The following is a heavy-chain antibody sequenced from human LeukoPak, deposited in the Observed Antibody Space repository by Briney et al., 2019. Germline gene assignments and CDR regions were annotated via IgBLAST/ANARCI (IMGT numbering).Heavy chain of an antibody. CDR3: AKDFSTHYYESSGYWLKWFVP. CDR2: ISYDGSNK. CDR1: GFTVSSYS. D-gene: IGHD3-22*01. V-gene: IGHV3-30*18. J-gene: IGHJ5*02. Sequence: GGSLPLSCAASGFTVSSYSMHWGRQAPGKGLEWVAVISYDGSNKYYADSVKGRFTISRDNSKNTLYLQMNRQRAEDTAMYYCAKDFSTHYYESSGYWLKWFVPWRGRPLVTVSS.